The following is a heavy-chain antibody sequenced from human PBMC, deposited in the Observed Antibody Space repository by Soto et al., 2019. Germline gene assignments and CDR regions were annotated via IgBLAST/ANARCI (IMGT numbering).Heavy chain of an antibody. CDR1: GFTFSSYA. Sequence: GGSLRLSCAASGFTFSSYAMSWVRQAPGKGLEWVSAISGSGGSTYYADSVKGRFTISRDNSKNTLYLQMNSLRAEDTAVYYCAKDPGRYSGYVSYYFDYWGQGTLVTVSS. CDR3: AKDPGRYSGYVSYYFDY. J-gene: IGHJ4*02. D-gene: IGHD5-12*01. V-gene: IGHV3-23*01. CDR2: ISGSGGST.